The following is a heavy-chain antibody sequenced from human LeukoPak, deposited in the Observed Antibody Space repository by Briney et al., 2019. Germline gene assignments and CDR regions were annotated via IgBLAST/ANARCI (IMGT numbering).Heavy chain of an antibody. D-gene: IGHD6-13*01. J-gene: IGHJ3*02. CDR3: ARDSIAAAHAFDI. Sequence: ASVKVSCKASGYTFTRYYIHWVRQAPGQGLEWMGLINPSGGSTSYALKFQGRVTMTRDTSTSTVYMELSSLRSEDTAVYYCARDSIAAAHAFDIWDQGTMVTVSS. CDR2: INPSGGST. CDR1: GYTFTRYY. V-gene: IGHV1-46*01.